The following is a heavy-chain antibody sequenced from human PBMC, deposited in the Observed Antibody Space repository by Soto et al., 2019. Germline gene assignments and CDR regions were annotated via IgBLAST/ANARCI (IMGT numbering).Heavy chain of an antibody. V-gene: IGHV3-48*01. Sequence: GGSLRLSCAASGFTFSSYSMNWVRQAPGKGLEWVSYIISSSSTIYYADSVKGRFTISRDKAKNSLYLQMNSLRAEDTAVDYCARGDAAAGLYYYYMDVWGKGTTVTVSS. CDR2: IISSSSTI. CDR3: ARGDAAAGLYYYYMDV. CDR1: GFTFSSYS. J-gene: IGHJ6*03. D-gene: IGHD6-13*01.